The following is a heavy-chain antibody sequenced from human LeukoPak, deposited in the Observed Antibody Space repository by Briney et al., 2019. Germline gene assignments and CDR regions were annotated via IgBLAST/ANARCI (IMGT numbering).Heavy chain of an antibody. CDR2: ISAYNGDT. V-gene: IGHV1-18*01. CDR3: ARDGVYYGSGNTFFDT. D-gene: IGHD3-10*01. J-gene: IGHJ4*02. Sequence: ASVKVSCKASGYTFSSYGVTWVRQAPGQGLEWMGWISAYNGDTHYAQKFQGRVTMTTDTSTSTVYMELRSLRSDDTAMYYCARDGVYYGSGNTFFDTWGQGTLVTVSS. CDR1: GYTFSSYG.